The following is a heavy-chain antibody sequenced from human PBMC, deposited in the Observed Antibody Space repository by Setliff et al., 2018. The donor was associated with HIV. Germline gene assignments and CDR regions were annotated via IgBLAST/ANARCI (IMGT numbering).Heavy chain of an antibody. CDR3: ASQGWGTAFDI. Sequence: GASVKVSCKASGYTFTSYGISWVRQAPGQGLEWMGWISGYNGNTKYAQRFQGRVAMTTETSTSTAYMEMRSLRSDDTAVYYCASQGWGTAFDIWGQGTMVTVSS. J-gene: IGHJ3*02. V-gene: IGHV1-18*01. D-gene: IGHD7-27*01. CDR2: ISGYNGNT. CDR1: GYTFTSYG.